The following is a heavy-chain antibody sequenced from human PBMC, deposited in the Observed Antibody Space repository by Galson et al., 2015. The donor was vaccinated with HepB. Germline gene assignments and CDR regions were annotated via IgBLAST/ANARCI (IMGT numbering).Heavy chain of an antibody. CDR3: ARGIYCGGDCYYWFDT. J-gene: IGHJ5*02. D-gene: IGHD2-21*01. CDR1: GDSVSNNNAA. CDR2: TYYRSMWYT. Sequence: CAISGDSVSNNNAAWNWIRQSPSRGLEWLGRTYYRSMWYTDYAPSVKSRITVNPYTSTNQFSLGVTSVTPDDTAIYYCARGIYCGGDCYYWFDTWGQGILVTVSS. V-gene: IGHV6-1*01.